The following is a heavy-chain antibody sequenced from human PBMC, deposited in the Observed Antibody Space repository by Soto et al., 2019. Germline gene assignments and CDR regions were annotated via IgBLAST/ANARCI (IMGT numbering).Heavy chain of an antibody. D-gene: IGHD3-22*01. CDR1: GFTFSTYS. V-gene: IGHV3-21*01. CDR2: LSSSSSYI. J-gene: IGHJ6*02. Sequence: EVQLVESGGGLVKPGGSLRLSCAASGFTFSTYSMNWVRQAPGKGLERVSSLSSSSSYIYYADSVKGRFTISRDNAKNSLYLQMNSLRAEDTAVYYCARYDSSGYYWPYYYYGMDVWGQGTTVTVSS. CDR3: ARYDSSGYYWPYYYYGMDV.